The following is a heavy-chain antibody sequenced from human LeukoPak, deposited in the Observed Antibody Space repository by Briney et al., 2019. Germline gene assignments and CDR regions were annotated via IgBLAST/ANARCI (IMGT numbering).Heavy chain of an antibody. J-gene: IGHJ4*02. D-gene: IGHD2/OR15-2a*01. CDR2: INPNSGVT. CDR3: ARDFQTEAPDY. Sequence: ASVKVSCKASGYTFTGYYMHWVRQAPGQGLEWMGWINPNSGVTDFAQKFQGRVTMTRDTSISTAYMELSRLTSDDTAVYYCARDFQTEAPDYWGQGTLVTVSS. V-gene: IGHV1-2*02. CDR1: GYTFTGYY.